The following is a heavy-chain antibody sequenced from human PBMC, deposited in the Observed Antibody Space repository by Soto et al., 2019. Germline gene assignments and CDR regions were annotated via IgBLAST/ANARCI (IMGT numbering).Heavy chain of an antibody. V-gene: IGHV4-59*01. Sequence: SETLSLTCPVSGGSISSYYWSWIRQPPGKGLEWIGYIYYSGSTNYNPSLKSRVTISVDTSKNQFSLKLSSVTAADTAVYYCARDRRMGWFDPWGQGTLVTVSS. CDR3: ARDRRMGWFDP. CDR1: GGSISSYY. J-gene: IGHJ5*02. D-gene: IGHD3-16*01. CDR2: IYYSGST.